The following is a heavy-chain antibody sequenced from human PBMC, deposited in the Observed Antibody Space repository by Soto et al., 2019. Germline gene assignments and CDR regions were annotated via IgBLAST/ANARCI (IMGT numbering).Heavy chain of an antibody. Sequence: SETLSLTCTVSGGSISSYYWSWIRQPPGKGLEWIGYIYYSGSTNYNPSLKSRVTISVDTSKNQFSLKLSSVTAADTAVYYCEREVYCSSTFCSAEDGTYDNDACDIRGQGTTVPSPQ. CDR2: IYYSGST. CDR1: GGSISSYY. J-gene: IGHJ3*02. CDR3: EREVYCSSTFCSAEDGTYDNDACDI. D-gene: IGHD2-2*01. V-gene: IGHV4-59*01.